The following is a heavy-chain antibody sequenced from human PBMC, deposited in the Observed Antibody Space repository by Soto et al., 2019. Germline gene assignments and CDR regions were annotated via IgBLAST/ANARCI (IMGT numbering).Heavy chain of an antibody. CDR3: VRERQLGV. Sequence: GGALRLSCAASGFTFRTYAMSWVRQAPGKGLGWVSTISGSSRTTDYADSVKGRFTISRDNANNTLYLQMNSLRADDTAVYYCVRERQLGVWGQGTTVTVSS. CDR1: GFTFRTYA. J-gene: IGHJ6*02. V-gene: IGHV3-23*01. D-gene: IGHD6-6*01. CDR2: ISGSSRTT.